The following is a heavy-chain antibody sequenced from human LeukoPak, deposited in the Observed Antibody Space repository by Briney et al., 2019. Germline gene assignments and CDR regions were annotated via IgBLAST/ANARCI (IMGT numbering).Heavy chain of an antibody. J-gene: IGHJ4*02. CDR2: IFRTGST. CDR1: GGSISNFH. V-gene: IGHV4-4*07. D-gene: IGHD2-21*01. Sequence: SETLSLTCTVSGGSISNFHWSWIRQPAGKGLEWIGRIFRTGSTNYNPSLRSRVTMSVDTSKNQFSLRLSSVTAADTAVYFCARGGGIQSCGGKTCFRGFVYWGQGTLVTVSS. CDR3: ARGGGIQSCGGKTCFRGFVY.